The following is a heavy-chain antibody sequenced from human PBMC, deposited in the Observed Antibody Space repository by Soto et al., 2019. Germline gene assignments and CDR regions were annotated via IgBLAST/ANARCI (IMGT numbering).Heavy chain of an antibody. Sequence: QVQLQQWGAGLLKPSETLSLTCAVYGGSFSGYYWSWIRQPPGKGLEWIGEINHSGSTNYNPSLKSRVTISVDTSKHQFSRKLSSVTAADTAVYYCAKLAGSSWSHHDYWGQGTLVTVSS. CDR3: AKLAGSSWSHHDY. CDR1: GGSFSGYY. D-gene: IGHD6-13*01. V-gene: IGHV4-34*01. CDR2: INHSGST. J-gene: IGHJ4*02.